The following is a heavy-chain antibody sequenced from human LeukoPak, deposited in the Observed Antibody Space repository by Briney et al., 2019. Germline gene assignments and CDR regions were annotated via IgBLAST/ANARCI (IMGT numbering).Heavy chain of an antibody. CDR1: GGSFSGYY. CDR3: ASDLMKMTTVTTGDY. Sequence: PSETLSLTCAVYGGSFSGYYWCWIRQPPGKGLEWIGEINHSGSTNYNPSLKSRVTISVDTSKNQFSLKLSSVTAADTAVYYCASDLMKMTTVTTGDYWGQGTLVTVSS. CDR2: INHSGST. D-gene: IGHD4-17*01. J-gene: IGHJ4*02. V-gene: IGHV4-34*01.